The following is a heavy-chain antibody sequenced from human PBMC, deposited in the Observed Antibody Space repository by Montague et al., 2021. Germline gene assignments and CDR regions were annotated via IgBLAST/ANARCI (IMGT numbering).Heavy chain of an antibody. CDR3: ARGRGNSYVSFDS. D-gene: IGHD5-18*01. J-gene: IGHJ4*02. V-gene: IGHV4-59*13. Sequence: SETLSLTCTVSGGSIGSFYWSWIRQPPEKGLELIAYIYYSGSAGGTTNYNPSLKSRVTISVDSSKYQLSLQLTSVTTADAAVYYCARGRGNSYVSFDSLGQGTLISVSA. CDR2: IYYSGSAGGTT. CDR1: GGSIGSFY.